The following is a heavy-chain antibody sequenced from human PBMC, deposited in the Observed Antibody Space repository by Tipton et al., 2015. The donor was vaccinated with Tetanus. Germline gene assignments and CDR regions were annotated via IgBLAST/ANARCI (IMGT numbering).Heavy chain of an antibody. CDR1: GGSFSGYY. D-gene: IGHD3-3*01. J-gene: IGHJ5*02. Sequence: TLSLTCAVYGGSFSGYYWSWIRQPPGKGLEWIGEINHSGSTNYNPSLKSRVTISVDTSKNQFSLKLSSVTAADTAVYYCARNPYYDFWSGYYTGWFDPWGQGTLVTVSS. V-gene: IGHV4-34*01. CDR3: ARNPYYDFWSGYYTGWFDP. CDR2: INHSGST.